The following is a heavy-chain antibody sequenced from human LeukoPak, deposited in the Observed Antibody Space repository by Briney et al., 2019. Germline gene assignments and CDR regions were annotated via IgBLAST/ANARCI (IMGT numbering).Heavy chain of an antibody. CDR3: ARDRRDCSSTSCRDY. Sequence: GGSLRLSCAASGFTFSSYSMNWVRQAPGKGLGWVSSIRSSSSYIYYAYSVKGRFTISRDNAKNSLYLQMNSLRAEDTAVYYCARDRRDCSSTSCRDYWGQGTLVTVSS. D-gene: IGHD2-2*01. CDR2: IRSSSSYI. CDR1: GFTFSSYS. V-gene: IGHV3-21*01. J-gene: IGHJ4*02.